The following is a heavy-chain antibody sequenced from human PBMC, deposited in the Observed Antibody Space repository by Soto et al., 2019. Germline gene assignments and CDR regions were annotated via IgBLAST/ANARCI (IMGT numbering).Heavy chain of an antibody. CDR1: GGSISSGDYY. CDR2: IYYSGST. CDR3: ARVAVVYGDS. V-gene: IGHV4-30-4*01. D-gene: IGHD6-19*01. Sequence: SETLSLTCTVSGGSISSGDYYWSWIRQPPGKGLEWIGYIYYSGSTCYNPSLKSRVTISVDTSKNQFSLKLSSVTAADTAVYYCARVAVVYGDSWGQGTLVTVSS. J-gene: IGHJ4*02.